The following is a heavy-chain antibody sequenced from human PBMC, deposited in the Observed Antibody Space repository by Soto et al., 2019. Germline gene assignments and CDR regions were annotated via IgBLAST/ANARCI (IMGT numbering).Heavy chain of an antibody. CDR1: GGSISSSSYY. J-gene: IGHJ5*02. D-gene: IGHD6-19*01. CDR3: ARQEVAGTGWFDP. V-gene: IGHV4-39*01. Sequence: SETLSLTCTVSGGSISSSSYYWGWIRQPPGKGLEWIGSIYYSGSTYYNPSLKSRVTISVDTSKNQFSLKLSSVTAADTAVYYCARQEVAGTGWFDPWGQGTLVTVSS. CDR2: IYYSGST.